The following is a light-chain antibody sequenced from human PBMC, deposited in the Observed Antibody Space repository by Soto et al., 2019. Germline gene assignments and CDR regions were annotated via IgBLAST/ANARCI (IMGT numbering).Light chain of an antibody. CDR2: DNN. CDR1: SSNIGNNY. V-gene: IGLV1-51*01. CDR3: GTWDRSLSAGV. Sequence: QAVVTQPPSVSAAPGQKVTISCSGSSSNIGNNYVFWYQQLPGTAPKLLIYDNNKRPSGIPDRFSGSKSGTSATLGITGLQTGDEAEYYCGTWDRSLSAGVFGGGTKLTVL. J-gene: IGLJ2*01.